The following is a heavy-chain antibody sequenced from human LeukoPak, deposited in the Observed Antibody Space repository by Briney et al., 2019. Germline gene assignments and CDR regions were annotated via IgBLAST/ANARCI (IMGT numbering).Heavy chain of an antibody. CDR1: GFTFSSYA. D-gene: IGHD6-19*01. J-gene: IGHJ4*02. Sequence: PGGSLRLPCAASGFTFSSYAMSWVRQAPGKGLEWVSGLSGSGGDTNYADSVKGRFTISRDNAKNSLYLQMDGLRAEDTAVYYCARDRGAVAATWFDYWGQGTLVTVSS. CDR3: ARDRGAVAATWFDY. V-gene: IGHV3-23*01. CDR2: LSGSGGDT.